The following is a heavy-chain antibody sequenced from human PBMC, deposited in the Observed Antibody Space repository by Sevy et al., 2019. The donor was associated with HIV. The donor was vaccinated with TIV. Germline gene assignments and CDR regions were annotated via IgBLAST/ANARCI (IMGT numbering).Heavy chain of an antibody. CDR3: AKDVVGGYYDSSGYSDH. D-gene: IGHD3-22*01. Sequence: GGSLRLSCAASGFTFNNYAMSWVRQAPGKGLEGKGLEWVSTINSGGGSTYYADSVKGRFTISRDNSQNTLDLQMNSLRAEDTAVYYCAKDVVGGYYDSSGYSDHWGQGTLVTVSS. CDR1: GFTFNNYA. V-gene: IGHV3-23*01. J-gene: IGHJ4*02. CDR2: INSGGGST.